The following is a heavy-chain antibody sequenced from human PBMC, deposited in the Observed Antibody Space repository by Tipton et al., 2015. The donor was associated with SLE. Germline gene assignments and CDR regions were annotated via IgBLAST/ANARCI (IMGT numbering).Heavy chain of an antibody. Sequence: WVRQPPGKGLEWIGSIYYSGSTYYNPSLKSRVTISVDTSKNQFSLKLTSVTAADTAVYYCATVTSSSWFRAFDYWGQGTLVTVSS. V-gene: IGHV4-39*07. CDR2: IYYSGST. D-gene: IGHD6-13*01. J-gene: IGHJ4*02. CDR3: ATVTSSSWFRAFDY.